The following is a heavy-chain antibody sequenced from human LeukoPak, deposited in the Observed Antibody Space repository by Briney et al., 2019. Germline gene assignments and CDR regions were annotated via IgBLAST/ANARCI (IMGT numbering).Heavy chain of an antibody. CDR1: GFTFYAYG. CDR2: INWNGGST. D-gene: IGHD2-15*01. J-gene: IGHJ3*02. CDR3: ARDFLPLVDDAFDI. Sequence: WGSLRLSCAASGFTFYAYGMSWVRQAQGQGLEWVSGINWNGGSTGYADSVKGRFTISRDNAKNSLYLQMNSLRAEDTALYYCARDFLPLVDDAFDIWGQGTMVTVSS. V-gene: IGHV3-20*04.